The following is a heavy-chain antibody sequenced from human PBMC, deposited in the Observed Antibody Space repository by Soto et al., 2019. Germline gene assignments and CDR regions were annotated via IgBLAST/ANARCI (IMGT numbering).Heavy chain of an antibody. V-gene: IGHV3-30-3*01. D-gene: IGHD3-3*01. J-gene: IGHJ4*02. CDR3: ARVLGSATIFGVDY. CDR2: ISNDGNNK. Sequence: QVQLVESGGGVVQPGRSLRLSCAASGFTFSSYAMHWVRQAPGKGLEWVAAISNDGNNKYYADSVKGRFTISRDNSKNTLYLQMNTLRTEDTAVYYCARVLGSATIFGVDYWGQGTLVTVSS. CDR1: GFTFSSYA.